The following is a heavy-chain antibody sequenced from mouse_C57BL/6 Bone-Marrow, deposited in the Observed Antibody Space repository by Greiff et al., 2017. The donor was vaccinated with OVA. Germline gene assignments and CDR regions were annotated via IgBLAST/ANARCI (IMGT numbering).Heavy chain of an antibody. Sequence: VQLQQSGAELMKPGASVKLSCKATGYTFTGYWIEWVKQRPGHGLEWIGEIFPGSGSTNYNEKFKGKATLTADTSSNTAYMQLSSLTAEDSAICCLARGLLRDRCFDGWGTGTTVTGSS. CDR3: ARGLLRDRCFDG. D-gene: IGHD1-1*01. CDR1: GYTFTGYW. CDR2: IFPGSGST. V-gene: IGHV1-9*01. J-gene: IGHJ1*03.